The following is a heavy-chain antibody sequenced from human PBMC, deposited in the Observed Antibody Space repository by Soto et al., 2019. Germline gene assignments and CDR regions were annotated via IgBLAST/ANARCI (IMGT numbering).Heavy chain of an antibody. CDR3: AKAFDGGSYYVPFDI. Sequence: GGSLRLSCAASGFTFNSYGMHWVRQAPGKGLEWVAVISFDGNNKYYADSVKGRFTISRDNSKNTLYLQMNSLRAEDTAVYYCAKAFDGGSYYVPFDIWGQGTVVTVSS. J-gene: IGHJ3*02. CDR1: GFTFNSYG. CDR2: ISFDGNNK. V-gene: IGHV3-30*18. D-gene: IGHD1-26*01.